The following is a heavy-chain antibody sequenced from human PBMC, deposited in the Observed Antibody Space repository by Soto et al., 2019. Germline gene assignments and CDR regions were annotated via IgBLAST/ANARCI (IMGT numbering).Heavy chain of an antibody. CDR3: AQERMSGGRRFYFDS. V-gene: IGHV3-9*01. D-gene: IGHD2-15*01. J-gene: IGHJ4*02. CDR2: ISWNSGNI. Sequence: DVQLVESGGGLVQPGRSLRLSCGASGFTFDDYAMHWVRQAPGKGLEWVSGISWNSGNIGYADSVKGRFTISRDNAKDSLYLQMNSLRAEDTALYYCAQERMSGGRRFYFDSWGQGTLVTVSS. CDR1: GFTFDDYA.